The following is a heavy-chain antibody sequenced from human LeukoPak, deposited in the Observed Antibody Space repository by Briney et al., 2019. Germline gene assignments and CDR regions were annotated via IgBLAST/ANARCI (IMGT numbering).Heavy chain of an antibody. CDR2: IYYSGST. V-gene: IGHV4-59*12. D-gene: IGHD6-13*01. Sequence: SETLSLTCTVSGGSISSYYWSWIRQPPGKGLEWIGYIYYSGSTNYNPSLKSRVTISVDTSKNQFSLKLSSVTAADTAVYYCATSGIAAAGYFDYWGQGTLVTVSS. CDR3: ATSGIAAAGYFDY. J-gene: IGHJ4*02. CDR1: GGSISSYY.